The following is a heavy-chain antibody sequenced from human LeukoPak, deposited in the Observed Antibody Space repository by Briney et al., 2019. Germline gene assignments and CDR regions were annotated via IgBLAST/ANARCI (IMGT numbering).Heavy chain of an antibody. V-gene: IGHV1-69*06. J-gene: IGHJ4*02. D-gene: IGHD3-16*01. Sequence: ASVKVSCKASGGTFSSYAISWVRQAPGQGLEWMGGIIPIFGTANYAQKFQGRVTITADKSTSTAYMELSSLRSEDTAVYYCAVGGEYYDYVWGSRYYFDYWGQGTLVTVSS. CDR1: GGTFSSYA. CDR2: IIPIFGTA. CDR3: AVGGEYYDYVWGSRYYFDY.